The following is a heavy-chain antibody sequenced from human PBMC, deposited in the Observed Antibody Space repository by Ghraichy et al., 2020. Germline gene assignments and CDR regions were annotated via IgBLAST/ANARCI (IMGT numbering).Heavy chain of an antibody. J-gene: IGHJ4*02. V-gene: IGHV4-59*08. D-gene: IGHD2-2*01. CDR1: GGSISSHY. Sequence: SETLSLTCTVSGGSISSHYWSWIRQPPGKGLEWIGFISYSGITNYSPSLKSRVTISVDTSRNQFSLKLSSVTAADTAVYYCARLRSCSGTSCYYFDYWGQGTLVTVSS. CDR2: ISYSGIT. CDR3: ARLRSCSGTSCYYFDY.